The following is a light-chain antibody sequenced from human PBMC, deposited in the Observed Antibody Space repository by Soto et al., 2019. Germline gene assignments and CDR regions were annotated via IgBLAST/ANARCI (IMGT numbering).Light chain of an antibody. CDR2: GAS. V-gene: IGKV3-15*01. CDR3: QQYNNWPLWT. Sequence: EIVMTQSPATLSVSPGERAALSCTASQSVSTNLAWFQQKPGQAPSLLIFGASSRANGVPARFSGSGSGTEFTLTISSLQSEDFAVYYCQQYNNWPLWTFGPGTTVDIK. J-gene: IGKJ3*01. CDR1: QSVSTN.